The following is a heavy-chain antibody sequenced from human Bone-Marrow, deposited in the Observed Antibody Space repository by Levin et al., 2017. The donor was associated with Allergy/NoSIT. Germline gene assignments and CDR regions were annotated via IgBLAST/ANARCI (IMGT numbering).Heavy chain of an antibody. V-gene: IGHV3-33*01. J-gene: IGHJ4*02. CDR1: GFTFRGYG. D-gene: IGHD6-19*01. CDR3: ARLGHSSGWYPPNFDF. Sequence: GESLKISCAASGFTFRGYGFHWVRQAPGKGLEWVAVIWLDGRSQHYADSVKGRFTISRDNSQNTLWLQMNSLRAEDTAVYFCARLGHSSGWYPPNFDFWGQGTLVTVSS. CDR2: IWLDGRSQ.